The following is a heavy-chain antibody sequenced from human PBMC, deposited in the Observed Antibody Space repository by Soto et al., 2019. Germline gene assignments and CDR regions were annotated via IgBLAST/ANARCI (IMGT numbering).Heavy chain of an antibody. J-gene: IGHJ6*02. Sequence: SDTLSLTCAVSGGSISSSNWWSWVRQPPGKGLEWIGEIYHSGSTNYNPSLKSRVTISVDKSKNQFSLKLSSVTAADTAVYYCARDRLGDFCSGYYTSYYYYGMDVWGQGTRVTVSS. D-gene: IGHD3-3*01. V-gene: IGHV4-4*02. CDR2: IYHSGST. CDR1: GGSISSSNW. CDR3: ARDRLGDFCSGYYTSYYYYGMDV.